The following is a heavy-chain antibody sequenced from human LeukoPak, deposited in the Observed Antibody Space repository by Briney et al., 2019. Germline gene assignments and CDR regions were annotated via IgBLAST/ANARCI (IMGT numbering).Heavy chain of an antibody. CDR3: ARDAGGTWFDP. Sequence: SETLSLTCTVSGGSISTYSWNWIRQSPGQGLEWIGYIKNNAGNYNNPSLMGRVTISLDTSKNQFSLKLTSVTAADTAVYYCARDAGGTWFDPWGQGTLVTVSS. J-gene: IGHJ5*02. CDR2: IKNNAGN. V-gene: IGHV4-59*01. CDR1: GGSISTYS.